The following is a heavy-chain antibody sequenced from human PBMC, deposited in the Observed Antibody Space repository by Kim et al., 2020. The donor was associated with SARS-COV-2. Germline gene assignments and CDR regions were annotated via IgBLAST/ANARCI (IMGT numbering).Heavy chain of an antibody. V-gene: IGHV3-11*06. CDR3: ARYGGGGNYDVEAPFDY. Sequence: GGSLRLSCAASGFTFSDYYMSWIRQAPGKGLEWVSYISSSSSYTNYADSVKGRFTISRDNAKNSLYLQMNSLRAEDTAVYYCARYGGGGNYDVEAPFDYWGQGTLVTVSS. J-gene: IGHJ4*02. CDR1: GFTFSDYY. D-gene: IGHD1-26*01. CDR2: ISSSSSYT.